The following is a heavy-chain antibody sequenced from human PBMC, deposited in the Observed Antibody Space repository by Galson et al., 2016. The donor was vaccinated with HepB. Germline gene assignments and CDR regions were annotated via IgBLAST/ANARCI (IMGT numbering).Heavy chain of an antibody. J-gene: IGHJ6*02. CDR3: ARAGFKGFSNGMDV. D-gene: IGHD2/OR15-2a*01. CDR1: GFTFSSYW. Sequence: SLRLSCAASGFTFSSYWMHWVRQAPGRGLVWVSRIYTDGSRTNYADSVKGRVTISRDNAKNTLYLQMNSLRAEDTAVYYCARAGFKGFSNGMDVWGQGTTVTASS. CDR2: IYTDGSRT. V-gene: IGHV3-74*01.